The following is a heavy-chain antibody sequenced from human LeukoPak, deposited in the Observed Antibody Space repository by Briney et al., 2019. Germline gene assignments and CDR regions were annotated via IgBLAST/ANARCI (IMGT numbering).Heavy chain of an antibody. CDR2: IRYDGSNT. CDR3: ASAGAAMMDY. Sequence: GGSLRLSCATSGFTFSTSGMHWVRQAPGKGLEWVAFIRYDGSNTYHADSVKGRFTVSRDNSKNTLFLQMNSLRAEDTAVYYCASAGAAMMDYWGQGTLVTVSS. V-gene: IGHV3-30*02. D-gene: IGHD6-13*01. J-gene: IGHJ4*02. CDR1: GFTFSTSG.